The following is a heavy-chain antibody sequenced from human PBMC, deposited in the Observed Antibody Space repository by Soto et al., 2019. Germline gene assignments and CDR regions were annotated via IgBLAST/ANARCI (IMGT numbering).Heavy chain of an antibody. CDR1: GFTFSSYG. D-gene: IGHD1-26*01. V-gene: IGHV3-30*18. Sequence: QVQLVESGGGVVQPGRSLSLSCAASGFTFSSYGMHWVRQAPGKGLEWVAIISYDGSNTYYADSVKGRFTITRDNSKSTLDLQMNSLRAEDTSVYYCAKEGGLSGSYYISSSYNFDSLGQGTLVTVSS. CDR2: ISYDGSNT. CDR3: AKEGGLSGSYYISSSYNFDS. J-gene: IGHJ4*02.